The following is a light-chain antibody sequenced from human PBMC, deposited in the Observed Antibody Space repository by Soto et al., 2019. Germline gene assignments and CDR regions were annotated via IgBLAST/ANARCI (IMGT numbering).Light chain of an antibody. CDR1: SSNIGTNY. CDR3: AAWDDSLSGPL. CDR2: SND. Sequence: QSVLTQSPSASGTPGQRVTISFSGTSSNIGTNYVYWYQQLPGTAPKVFIYSNDKRPSGVPDRFSGSKSGTSASLAISGLRSEDEADYYCAAWDDSLSGPLFGGGTKVTVL. J-gene: IGLJ2*01. V-gene: IGLV1-47*01.